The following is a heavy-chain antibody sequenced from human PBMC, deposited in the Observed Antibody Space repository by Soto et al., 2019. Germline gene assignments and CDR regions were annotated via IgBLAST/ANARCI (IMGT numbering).Heavy chain of an antibody. D-gene: IGHD6-19*01. CDR3: ARDRVSSGWFRGLDP. V-gene: IGHV3-66*01. J-gene: IGHJ5*02. CDR2: IYSGGST. CDR1: RLTFSNYA. Sequence: PGGSLRLSCVISRLTFSNYALNWVRQAPGKGLEWVSVIYSGGSTYYTGSVKGRFTMSKDISKNTVYLQMNSLRGEDTAVYYCARDRVSSGWFRGLDPWGQGTLVTVSS.